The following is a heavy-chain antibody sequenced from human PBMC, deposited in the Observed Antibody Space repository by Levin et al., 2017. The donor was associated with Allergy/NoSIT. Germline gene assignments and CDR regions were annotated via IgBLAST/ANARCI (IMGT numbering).Heavy chain of an antibody. J-gene: IGHJ4*02. CDR1: GFTFSNAW. CDR2: IKSKSDGGTT. Sequence: GGSLRLSCAASGFTFSNAWMSWVRQAPGKGLEWVGRIKSKSDGGTTDYAATVKGRFTISRDDSKNTLYLQMNSLKTEDTAVYYRTYVSGSYLRWYFDYWGQGTLVTVSS. CDR3: TYVSGSYLRWYFDY. V-gene: IGHV3-15*01. D-gene: IGHD1-26*01.